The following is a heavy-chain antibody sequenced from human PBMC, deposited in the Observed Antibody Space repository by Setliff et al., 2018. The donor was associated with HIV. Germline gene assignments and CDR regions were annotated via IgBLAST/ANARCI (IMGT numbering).Heavy chain of an antibody. D-gene: IGHD3-22*01. CDR2: VYPGDSDT. CDR3: ARLRDSSGYYYVGGAFDI. J-gene: IGHJ3*02. Sequence: GESLKISCEGSGYSFANYWIGWVRQMPGKGLEWMGIVYPGDSDTRYSPSFQGQVTISADKSISTAYLQWSSLKASDTAMYYCARLRDSSGYYYVGGAFDIWGQGTMVTVSS. CDR1: GYSFANYW. V-gene: IGHV5-51*01.